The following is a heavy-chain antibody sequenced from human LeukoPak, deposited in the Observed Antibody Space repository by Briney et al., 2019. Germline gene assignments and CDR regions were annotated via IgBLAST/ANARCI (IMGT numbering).Heavy chain of an antibody. D-gene: IGHD3-16*01. V-gene: IGHV3-21*01. CDR2: ISSSSSYI. CDR3: ARLGSETYMDY. Sequence: GGSLRLSCAASGFTFSSYSMNWVRQAPGKGLEWVSSISSSSSYIYYADSVKGRFTISRDNAKNSLYLQMNSLRAEHTAVYYCARLGSETYMDYWGQGTLVTVSS. CDR1: GFTFSSYS. J-gene: IGHJ4*02.